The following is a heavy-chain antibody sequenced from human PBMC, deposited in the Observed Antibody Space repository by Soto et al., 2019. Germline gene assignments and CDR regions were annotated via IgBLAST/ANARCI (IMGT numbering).Heavy chain of an antibody. CDR2: MYHSGIT. V-gene: IGHV4-38-2*01. CDR3: ARSMYSTSDQLYYGMDV. J-gene: IGHJ6*02. Sequence: SETLSLTCAVSGYSIRSGYFWGWIRQPPGKGLEWIGSMYHSGITYYNLSLKSRVTISVDTSKNQLSLKLSSATAADTAVYYCARSMYSTSDQLYYGMDVWGQGTPVTVSS. CDR1: GYSIRSGYF. D-gene: IGHD6-6*01.